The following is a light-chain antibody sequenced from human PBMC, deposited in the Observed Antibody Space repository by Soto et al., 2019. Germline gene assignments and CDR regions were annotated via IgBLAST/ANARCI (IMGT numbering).Light chain of an antibody. CDR1: QDISNY. CDR2: DAS. CDR3: QQYDNLPG. J-gene: IGKJ4*01. V-gene: IGKV1-33*01. Sequence: DIQMTQSPSSLSASVGDRVTITCQASQDISNYLNWYQQKPGKAPKLLIYDASNLETGVPSRCSGSGSWTDFTFNISSLQPEDIATYYCQQYDNLPGFGGGTKVEIK.